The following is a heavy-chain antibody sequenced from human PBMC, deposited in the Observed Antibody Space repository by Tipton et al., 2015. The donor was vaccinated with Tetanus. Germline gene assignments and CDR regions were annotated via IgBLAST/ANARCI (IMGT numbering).Heavy chain of an antibody. CDR3: AGGRGLGPHEYFEH. J-gene: IGHJ5*02. Sequence: QMQLVQSGAEVKKPGASVKVSCKASGYTFTHYGVNWVRQAPGQGLEWMGWISPFNENVNYAEKFHGRLTMTRDRSTATVYMDLRSLRSDDPAVYYWAGGRGLGPHEYFEHWGQGTLVTVSS. D-gene: IGHD6-6*01. CDR2: ISPFNENV. CDR1: GYTFTHYG. V-gene: IGHV1-18*01.